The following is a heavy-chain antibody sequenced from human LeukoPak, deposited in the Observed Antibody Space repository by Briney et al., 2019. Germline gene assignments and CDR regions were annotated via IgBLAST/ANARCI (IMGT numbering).Heavy chain of an antibody. D-gene: IGHD2-21*01. J-gene: IGHJ4*02. V-gene: IGHV3-23*01. CDR1: GFTFSTSA. CDR2: INGGGT. Sequence: GGSLRLSCAASGFTFSTSAMSCVRQAPGKGLEWVSGINGGGTYYADSVEGRFTISRDNSESTLYLQMNSLSAEDTAVYFCAKFKFPPADFFDYGAREP. CDR3: AKFKFPPADFFDY.